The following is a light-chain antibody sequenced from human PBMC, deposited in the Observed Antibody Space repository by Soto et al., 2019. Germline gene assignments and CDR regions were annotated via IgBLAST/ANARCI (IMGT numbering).Light chain of an antibody. CDR1: QSISTY. V-gene: IGKV1-39*01. J-gene: IGKJ1*01. CDR3: QQSYSTPET. Sequence: DIQMTQSPSSLSASVGDRVTITCRASQSISTYLNWFQQKPGKAPNFLIYCAASLQSGVPSRFSGSGSGTDFTLTISSLQPEDFATYYCQQSYSTPETFGQGTKVEIK. CDR2: CAA.